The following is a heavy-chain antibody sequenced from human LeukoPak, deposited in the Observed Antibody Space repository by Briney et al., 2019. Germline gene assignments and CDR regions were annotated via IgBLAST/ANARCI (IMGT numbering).Heavy chain of an antibody. CDR1: GGTFSSYA. D-gene: IGHD1-1*01. Sequence: RASVKVSCKASGGTFSSYAISWVRQAPGQGLEWMGGIIPIFGTANYAQKFQGRVTITTDESTSTAYMELSSLRSEDTAVYYCARDWNQIYLGNYYYYMDVWGKGTTVTVSS. CDR3: ARDWNQIYLGNYYYYMDV. J-gene: IGHJ6*03. V-gene: IGHV1-69*05. CDR2: IIPIFGTA.